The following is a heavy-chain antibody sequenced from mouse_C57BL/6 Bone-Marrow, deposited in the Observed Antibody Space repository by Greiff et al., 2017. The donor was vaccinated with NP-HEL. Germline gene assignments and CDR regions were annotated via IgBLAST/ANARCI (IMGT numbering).Heavy chain of an antibody. J-gene: IGHJ1*03. CDR3: ARKVPDYYGSGGYFDV. V-gene: IGHV1-47*01. D-gene: IGHD1-1*01. CDR1: GYTFTTYP. Sequence: VKLVESGAELVKPGASVKMSCKASGYTFTTYPIEWMKQNHGKSLEWIGNFHPYNDDTKYNEKFKGKATLTVEKSSSTVYLELSRLTSDDSAVYYCARKVPDYYGSGGYFDVWGTGTTVTVSS. CDR2: FHPYNDDT.